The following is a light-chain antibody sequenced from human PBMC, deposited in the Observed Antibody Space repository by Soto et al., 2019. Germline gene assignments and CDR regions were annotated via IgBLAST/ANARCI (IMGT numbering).Light chain of an antibody. CDR1: SSDFGGYNY. V-gene: IGLV2-11*01. J-gene: IGLJ1*01. Sequence: QSVLTQPRSVSASPGQSVTISCTGTSSDFGGYNYVSWYQQHPGKAPKVVVYDVTKRPSGVPDRFSGSKSGNTASLAVTGLQAEDEADYYCQSYDSSLSASVFGTGNKVTV. CDR3: QSYDSSLSASV. CDR2: DVT.